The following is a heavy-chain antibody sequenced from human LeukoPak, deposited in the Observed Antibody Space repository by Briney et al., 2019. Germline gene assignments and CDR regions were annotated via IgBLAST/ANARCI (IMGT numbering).Heavy chain of an antibody. CDR1: GDSVSSNSAA. CDR3: ARQKKRVQQLVQDY. Sequence: SQTLSLTCAISGDSVSSNSAAWNWIRQSPSRGLEWLGRTYYRSKWYNDYAVSVKSRITINPDTSKNQFSLQLSSVTAADTAVYYCARQKKRVQQLVQDYWGQGTLVTVSS. V-gene: IGHV6-1*01. CDR2: TYYRSKWYN. D-gene: IGHD6-6*01. J-gene: IGHJ4*02.